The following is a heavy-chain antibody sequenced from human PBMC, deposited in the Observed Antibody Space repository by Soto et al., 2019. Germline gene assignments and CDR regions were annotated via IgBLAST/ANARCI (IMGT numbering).Heavy chain of an antibody. CDR3: ARDHGSGWTV. D-gene: IGHD6-19*01. CDR1: GGSLISYY. Sequence: SETLSLCCTFSGGSLISYYWSWIRQPPGNGLEGIVYIYYSGSTNYNPSLKSRVTKSVYTSKNQFSLKLSSVTAADSAVYYSARDHGSGWTVWGHGTLVTVSS. V-gene: IGHV4-59*01. J-gene: IGHJ4*01. CDR2: IYYSGST.